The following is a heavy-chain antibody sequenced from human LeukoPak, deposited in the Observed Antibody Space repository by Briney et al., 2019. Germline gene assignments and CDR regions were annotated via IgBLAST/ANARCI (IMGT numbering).Heavy chain of an antibody. CDR1: GYTFTSYY. J-gene: IGHJ4*02. CDR2: INPSGGST. Sequence: ASVKVSCKASGYTFTSYYMHWVRQAPGQGLEWMGIINPSGGSTSYAQKFQGRVTMTRDTSTSTVYMELSSLRSEDTAVYYCAREQYYDFWSGYIEYYFDYWGQGTLVTVSS. V-gene: IGHV1-46*01. CDR3: AREQYYDFWSGYIEYYFDY. D-gene: IGHD3-3*01.